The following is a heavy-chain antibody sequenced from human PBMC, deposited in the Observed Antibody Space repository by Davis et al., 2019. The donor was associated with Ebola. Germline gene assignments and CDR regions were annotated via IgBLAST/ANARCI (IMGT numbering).Heavy chain of an antibody. CDR2: IIPILGIA. CDR3: ARARTRTTVGAFGY. J-gene: IGHJ4*02. V-gene: IGHV1-69*10. Sequence: SVKVSCKASGGTFSSYAISWVRQAPGQGLEWMGGIIPILGIANYAQKLQGRVTMTTDTSTSTAYMELRSLRSDDTAVYYCARARTRTTVGAFGYWGQGTLVTVSS. D-gene: IGHD4-11*01. CDR1: GGTFSSYA.